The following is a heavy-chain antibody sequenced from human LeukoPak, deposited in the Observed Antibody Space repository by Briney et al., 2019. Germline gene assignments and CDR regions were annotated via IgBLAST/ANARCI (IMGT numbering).Heavy chain of an antibody. V-gene: IGHV4-39*01. J-gene: IGHJ4*02. Sequence: SETLSLTCTVSGGSISSSSYYWGWIRQPPGKGLEWIGSIYYSGGTYYNPSLKSRVTISVDTSKNQFSLKLSSVTAADTAVYYCASPGREYCSGGSCYLFDYWGQGTLVTVSS. D-gene: IGHD2-15*01. CDR2: IYYSGGT. CDR1: GGSISSSSYY. CDR3: ASPGREYCSGGSCYLFDY.